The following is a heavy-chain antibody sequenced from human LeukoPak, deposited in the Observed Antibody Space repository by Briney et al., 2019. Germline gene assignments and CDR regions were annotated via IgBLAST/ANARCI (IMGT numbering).Heavy chain of an antibody. CDR3: ARDFSYGSGFDY. CDR1: GFSISSDA. Sequence: GGSLRLSCAASGFSISSDALHWVRQAPGEGLQCVSGISNGGSIDYANSVKGRFTISRDNSKNTLYLQMGSLRPEDMAVYYCARDFSYGSGFDYWGQGILVTVSS. V-gene: IGHV3-64*01. CDR2: ISNGGSI. J-gene: IGHJ4*02. D-gene: IGHD5-18*01.